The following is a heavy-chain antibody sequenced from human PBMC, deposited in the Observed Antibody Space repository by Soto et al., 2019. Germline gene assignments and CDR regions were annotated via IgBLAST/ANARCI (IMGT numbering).Heavy chain of an antibody. Sequence: CLKLTSAASGDTVSGNHLSCVRQAPWKGLEWISVIYSGGGTFYTDSVKGRFTISRDNSKNTLYLQMNSLRAEDTAVYYCARAHSGYDRYYYYMDVWGKGTTVTVSS. CDR2: IYSGGGT. CDR1: GDTVSGNH. V-gene: IGHV3-66*01. CDR3: ARAHSGYDRYYYYMDV. D-gene: IGHD5-12*01. J-gene: IGHJ6*03.